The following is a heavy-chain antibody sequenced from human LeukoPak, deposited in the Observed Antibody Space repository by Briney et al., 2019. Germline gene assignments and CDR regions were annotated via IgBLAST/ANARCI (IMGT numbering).Heavy chain of an antibody. CDR1: GFTFSSYA. CDR2: ISGSGGST. V-gene: IGHV3-23*01. D-gene: IGHD6-6*01. Sequence: PGGSLRLSCAASGFTFSSYAMSWVRQAPGKGLEWVSAISGSGGSTYYADSVKGRFTISRDNSKNTLYLQMNSLRDEDTAVYYCARELGYSSSSGIGYYYYYGMDVWGQGTTVTVSS. CDR3: ARELGYSSSSGIGYYYYYGMDV. J-gene: IGHJ6*02.